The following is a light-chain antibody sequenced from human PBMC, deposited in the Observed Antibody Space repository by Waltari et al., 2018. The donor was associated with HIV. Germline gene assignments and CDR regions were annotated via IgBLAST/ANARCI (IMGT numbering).Light chain of an antibody. CDR2: WAS. Sequence: DIVMTQSPDSLALSLGERATINCKSSQSLLYTSNNKNCLAWYQQKPGQPPKLLIYWASTRGSGVPDRFSGSESETDFTLTISGLQAEDVAVYYCQQFYSSPLTFGQGTSLEIK. J-gene: IGKJ2*01. CDR3: QQFYSSPLT. V-gene: IGKV4-1*01. CDR1: QSLLYTSNNKNC.